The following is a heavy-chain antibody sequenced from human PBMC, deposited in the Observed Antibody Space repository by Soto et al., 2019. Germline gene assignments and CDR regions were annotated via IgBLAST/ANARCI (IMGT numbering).Heavy chain of an antibody. D-gene: IGHD4-17*01. CDR3: ARGAYGDYVSDLFDY. J-gene: IGHJ4*02. CDR2: IIPIFGTA. CDR1: GGTFSSYA. Sequence: SVKVSCKASGGTFSSYAISWVRQAPGQGLEWMGGIIPIFGTANYAQKFQGRVTITADESTSTAYMELSSLRSEDTAVYYCARGAYGDYVSDLFDYWGQGTLVTVSS. V-gene: IGHV1-69*13.